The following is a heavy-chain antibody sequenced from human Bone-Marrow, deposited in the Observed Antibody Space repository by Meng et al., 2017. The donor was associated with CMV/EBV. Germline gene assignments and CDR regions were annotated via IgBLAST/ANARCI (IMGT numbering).Heavy chain of an antibody. V-gene: IGHV3-7*01. CDR2: IKQEGSEK. Sequence: GESLKISCAASGFTFRSYWMSWVRQAPGKGLEWVANIKQEGSEKYYVDSVKGRFTISRDNAKNSLYLQMNSLRAEETAVYYCARDDLKYQLLGGYYSYGMDVWGQGTTVTVSS. D-gene: IGHD2-2*01. CDR3: ARDDLKYQLLGGYYSYGMDV. CDR1: GFTFRSYW. J-gene: IGHJ6*02.